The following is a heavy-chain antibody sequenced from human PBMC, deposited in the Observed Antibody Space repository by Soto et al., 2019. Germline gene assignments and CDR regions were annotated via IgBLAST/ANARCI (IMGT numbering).Heavy chain of an antibody. CDR2: IYYSGST. Sequence: SEPLSLTCSVSGGSITSRSYYWGWIRQPPGKGLEWIGSIYYSGSTYYNPSLKSRVTISVDTSKNQFSLKLSSVTAADTAVYYCATQEVGGSYVYTFDPWGQGTLVTVSS. D-gene: IGHD1-26*01. J-gene: IGHJ5*02. CDR1: GGSITSRSYY. V-gene: IGHV4-39*01. CDR3: ATQEVGGSYVYTFDP.